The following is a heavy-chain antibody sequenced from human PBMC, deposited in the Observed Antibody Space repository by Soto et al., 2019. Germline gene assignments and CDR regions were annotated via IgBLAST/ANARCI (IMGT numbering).Heavy chain of an antibody. D-gene: IGHD6-19*01. CDR2: ISAYNGNT. V-gene: IGHV1-18*01. CDR1: GYTFTSYG. CDR3: ARFAWIAVAGLFYGMDV. Sequence: QVQLVQSGAEVKKPGASVKVSCKASGYTFTSYGISWVRQAPGQGLEWMGWISAYNGNTNYAQKLQGRVTMTTDTSTSTAYMELRSLRSDDTAVYYCARFAWIAVAGLFYGMDVWGQGTTVTVSS. J-gene: IGHJ6*02.